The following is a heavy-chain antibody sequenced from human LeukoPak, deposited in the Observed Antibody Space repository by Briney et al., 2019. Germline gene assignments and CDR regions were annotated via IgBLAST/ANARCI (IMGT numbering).Heavy chain of an antibody. CDR3: AKDGGDYGNYYYYGMDV. V-gene: IGHV3-30*18. Sequence: GRSLRLSCAASGLTFSSYGMHWVRQAPGKGLEWVAVISYDGSNKYYADSVKGRFTISRDNSKNTLYLQMNSLRAEDTAVYYCAKDGGDYGNYYYYGMDVWGKGTTVTVSS. CDR2: ISYDGSNK. J-gene: IGHJ6*04. D-gene: IGHD4-17*01. CDR1: GLTFSSYG.